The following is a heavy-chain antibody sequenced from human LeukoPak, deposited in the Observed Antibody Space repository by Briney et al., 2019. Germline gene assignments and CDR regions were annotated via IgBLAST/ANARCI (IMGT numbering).Heavy chain of an antibody. J-gene: IGHJ5*02. CDR2: INHSGST. Sequence: SETLSLTCAVYGGSFGGYYWSWIRQPPGKGLEWIGEINHSGSTNYNPSLKSRVTISVDTSKNQFSLKLSSVAAADTAVYYCARDPGGMAARLLKFDPWGQGTLVTVSS. V-gene: IGHV4-34*01. CDR1: GGSFGGYY. D-gene: IGHD6-6*01. CDR3: ARDPGGMAARLLKFDP.